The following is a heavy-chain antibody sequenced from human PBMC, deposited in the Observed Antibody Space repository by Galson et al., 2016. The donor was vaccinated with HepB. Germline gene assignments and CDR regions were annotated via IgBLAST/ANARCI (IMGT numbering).Heavy chain of an antibody. Sequence: ETLSLTCSVSGGSISSSHCWSWVRQPPGKGLEWIGEMCQSGSTNYSPSLKSRVTISVDKSKNQFSLMMRSVTAADTAVYYCARGRNDFWSDFFGGYHSGMDVWGQGTTVTVSS. CDR3: ARGRNDFWSDFFGGYHSGMDV. J-gene: IGHJ6*02. CDR2: MCQSGST. D-gene: IGHD3-3*01. V-gene: IGHV4-4*02. CDR1: GGSISSSHC.